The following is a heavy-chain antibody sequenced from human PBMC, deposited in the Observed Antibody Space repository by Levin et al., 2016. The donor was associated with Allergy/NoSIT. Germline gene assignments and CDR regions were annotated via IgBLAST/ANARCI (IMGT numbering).Heavy chain of an antibody. J-gene: IGHJ2*01. V-gene: IGHV3-21*04. CDR3: ARRAISDWYGYFDL. Sequence: GESLKISCTASGFTFATYTMNWVRQAPGKGLEWVSSINTYSNKINYADSVKGRFTISRDNAKKSLFLQMNSLRADDTAVYYCARRAISDWYGYFDLWGRGTLVTVST. D-gene: IGHD6-19*01. CDR1: GFTFATYT. CDR2: INTYSNKI.